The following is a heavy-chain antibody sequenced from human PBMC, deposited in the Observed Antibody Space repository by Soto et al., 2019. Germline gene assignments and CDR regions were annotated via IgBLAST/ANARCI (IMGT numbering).Heavy chain of an antibody. D-gene: IGHD6-25*01. CDR1: GYTFTDYY. V-gene: IGHV1-2*02. CDR3: ARGVGSSWFDP. J-gene: IGHJ5*02. Sequence: ASVKVSCKASGYTFTDYYMHWVRQAPGQGLEWMGWINPGSGGTNFAQKFQGRVTMTRDTSISTAYMEVSSLTSDDTAVYYCARGVGSSWFDPWGQGTLVIVSS. CDR2: INPGSGGT.